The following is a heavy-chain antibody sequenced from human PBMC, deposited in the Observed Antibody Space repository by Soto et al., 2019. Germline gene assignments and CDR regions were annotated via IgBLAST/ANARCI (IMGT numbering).Heavy chain of an antibody. CDR3: ARDREYSSGWGANRWFDP. D-gene: IGHD6-19*01. Sequence: SQTLSLTCAISGDGVSSNSAAWNWIRQSPSRGLEWLGRTYYRSKWYNDYAVSVKSRITINPDTSKNQFSLQLNSVTPEDTAVYYCARDREYSSGWGANRWFDPWGQGPLVTVSS. V-gene: IGHV6-1*01. CDR2: TYYRSKWYN. CDR1: GDGVSSNSAA. J-gene: IGHJ5*02.